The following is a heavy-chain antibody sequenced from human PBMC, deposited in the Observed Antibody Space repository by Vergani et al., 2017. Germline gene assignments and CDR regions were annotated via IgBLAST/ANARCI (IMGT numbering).Heavy chain of an antibody. Sequence: EVQLVESGGGLVQPGGSLRLSCAASGFTFSSYSMNWVRQAPGKGLEWVSYISSSSSTIYDADSVKGRFTISRDNAKNSLYLQMNSLRAEDTAVYYCARERVIQLWNYYGTTVWSEG. CDR2: ISSSSSTI. D-gene: IGHD5-18*01. CDR1: GFTFSSYS. CDR3: ARERVIQLWNYYGTTV. J-gene: IGHJ6*02. V-gene: IGHV3-48*01.